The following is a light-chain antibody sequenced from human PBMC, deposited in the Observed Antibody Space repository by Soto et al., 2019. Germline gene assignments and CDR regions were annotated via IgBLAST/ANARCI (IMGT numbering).Light chain of an antibody. V-gene: IGKV3-20*01. J-gene: IGKJ2*01. CDR2: DAS. Sequence: ETVLTQSPGTLSLSPGERATLSCRAIQSIGSSYLAWYQQKPGQAPRLLIYDASSRATGIPDRFSGSGSGTDFTLTISRLEPEDFAVYYCQQYGNSPQTFGQGTKVDIK. CDR3: QQYGNSPQT. CDR1: QSIGSSY.